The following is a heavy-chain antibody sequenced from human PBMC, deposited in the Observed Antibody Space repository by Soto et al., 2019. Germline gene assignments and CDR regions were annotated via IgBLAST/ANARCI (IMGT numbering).Heavy chain of an antibody. CDR1: GFTFSSYA. CDR2: ISDSGGST. V-gene: IGHV3-23*01. CDR3: AKDLIPLNYGFYFDY. D-gene: IGHD4-17*01. Sequence: GGSLRLSCAASGFTFSSYAMSWVCQAPGKGLEWVSAISDSGGSTYYADSVKGRFTISRDNSKNTLYLQMNSLRAEDTAVYYCAKDLIPLNYGFYFDYWGQGTLVTVSS. J-gene: IGHJ4*02.